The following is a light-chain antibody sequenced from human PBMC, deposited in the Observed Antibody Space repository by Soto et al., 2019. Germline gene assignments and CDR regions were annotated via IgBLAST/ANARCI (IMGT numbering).Light chain of an antibody. Sequence: MVTIQSPCSLTVSPGERPTLYCRASQSISDNLAWFQQKPGQAPRLLIYGTSTRATGIPARFSGSGSGTDFTLTISILQSEDFAVYYCQQYFKWPYTFGQGTKVDIK. J-gene: IGKJ2*01. CDR3: QQYFKWPYT. CDR1: QSISDN. V-gene: IGKV3-15*01. CDR2: GTS.